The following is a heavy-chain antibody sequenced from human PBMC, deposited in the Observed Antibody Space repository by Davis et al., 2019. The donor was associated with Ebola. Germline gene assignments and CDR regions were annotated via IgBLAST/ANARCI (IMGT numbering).Heavy chain of an antibody. V-gene: IGHV3-23*01. CDR2: ISGSGGST. D-gene: IGHD2-15*01. J-gene: IGHJ4*02. CDR3: AIPDCSGANCYSVYIKN. CDR1: GFTFSSYA. Sequence: GGSLRLSCAASGFTFSSYAMSWVRQAPGKGLEWVSAISGSGGSTYYGDSVKGRFTISRDNSNNLLYLQMNSLRAEDTAVYYCAIPDCSGANCYSVYIKNWGQGTLVTVSS.